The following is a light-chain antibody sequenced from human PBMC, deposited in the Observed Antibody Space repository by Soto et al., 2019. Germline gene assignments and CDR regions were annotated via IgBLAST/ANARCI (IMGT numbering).Light chain of an antibody. J-gene: IGLJ1*01. CDR2: EVS. Sequence: QSVLTQPASVSGSPGQAITLSCTGTSSDVAGYNYVSWYQQHPGKAPKLMMYEVSNRPSGVSNHCSRSKSGNTASLHRSGLQAEDEADYYCSTYTSGSTYVFGTGTKVTVL. CDR3: STYTSGSTYV. V-gene: IGLV2-14*01. CDR1: SSDVAGYNY.